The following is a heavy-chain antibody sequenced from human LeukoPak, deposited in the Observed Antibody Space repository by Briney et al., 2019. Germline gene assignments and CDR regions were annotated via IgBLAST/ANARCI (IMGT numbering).Heavy chain of an antibody. CDR2: ISSSGSTI. CDR3: ARGPAASGYYDSRGRYGYFDY. J-gene: IGHJ4*02. CDR1: GFTFSSYW. Sequence: QTGGSLRLSCAASGFTFSSYWMSWVRQAPGKGLEWVSYISSSGSTIYYANSVKGRFTISRDNAKNSLYLQMNSLRAEDTAVYYCARGPAASGYYDSRGRYGYFDYWGQGTLVTVSS. V-gene: IGHV3-48*04. D-gene: IGHD3-22*01.